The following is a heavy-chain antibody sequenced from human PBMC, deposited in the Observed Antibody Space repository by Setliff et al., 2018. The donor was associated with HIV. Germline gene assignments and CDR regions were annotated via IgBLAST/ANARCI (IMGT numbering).Heavy chain of an antibody. J-gene: IGHJ4*02. Sequence: GGSLRLSCVVSGFTFSSYAMSWVRQAPGKGLEWVSIIIGSGDGTYYADSVKGRFTISRDNSKNTVYLKMNSLRAEDMAIYYCAREDSSWYGSLDYWGQGTPVTVSS. V-gene: IGHV3-23*01. CDR2: IIGSGDGT. D-gene: IGHD6-13*01. CDR1: GFTFSSYA. CDR3: AREDSSWYGSLDY.